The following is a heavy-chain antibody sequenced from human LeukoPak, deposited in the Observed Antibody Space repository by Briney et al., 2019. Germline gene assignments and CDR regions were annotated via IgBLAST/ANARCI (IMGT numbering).Heavy chain of an antibody. CDR3: ARDRYRPCLHWTTQGDIAVAGTTSDY. J-gene: IGHJ4*02. Sequence: SETLSLTCILSGGSPSRSYRSWIRHPAGKGLEWIGRIYTSGSTNYNPSLRSRVSMSVETCKIQFSMELSYVTADETAVYYCARDRYRPCLHWTTQGDIAVAGTTSDYWGQGTLVTVSS. V-gene: IGHV4-4*07. CDR2: IYTSGST. D-gene: IGHD6-19*01. CDR1: GGSPSRSY.